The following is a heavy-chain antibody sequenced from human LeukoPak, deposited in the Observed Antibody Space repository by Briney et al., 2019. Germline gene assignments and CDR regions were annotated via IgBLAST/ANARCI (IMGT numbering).Heavy chain of an antibody. CDR1: GFTFSTYG. V-gene: IGHV3-33*01. Sequence: GRSLRLSCAASGFTFSTYGMHWVRQAPGKGLEWLALIWYDGSDQYYADSVKGRFTISRDNSKNTVYLQMNSLRAEDTAVYYCARFGTVDAFDIWGQGTMVTVSS. D-gene: IGHD3-10*01. CDR3: ARFGTVDAFDI. CDR2: IWYDGSDQ. J-gene: IGHJ3*02.